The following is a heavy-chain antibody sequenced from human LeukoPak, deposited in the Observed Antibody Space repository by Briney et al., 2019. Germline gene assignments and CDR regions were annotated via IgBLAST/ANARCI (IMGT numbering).Heavy chain of an antibody. CDR3: ARSISSGWYWYFDY. J-gene: IGHJ4*02. CDR1: GYTFTGYY. CDR2: INPNSGGT. D-gene: IGHD6-19*01. Sequence: ASVKVSCKASGYTFTGYYMHWVRQAPGQGLEWMGWINPNSGGTNYAQKFQGRVTMTRDTSISTAYMELSSLRSDDTAVYYCARSISSGWYWYFDYWGQGTLVTVSS. V-gene: IGHV1-2*02.